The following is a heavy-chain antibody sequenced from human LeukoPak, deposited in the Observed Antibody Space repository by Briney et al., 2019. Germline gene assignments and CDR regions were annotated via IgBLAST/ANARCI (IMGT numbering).Heavy chain of an antibody. D-gene: IGHD3-10*01. CDR2: ISTSSNTI. V-gene: IGHV3-48*04. J-gene: IGHJ3*02. CDR3: ARDGSGSHYDAFDI. Sequence: GGSLRLSCAASGFPFSSYGMHWVRQAPGKGLEWVSYISTSSNTIYYADSVKGRFTISRDNAKNSLYLQMNSLRAEDTAIYYCARDGSGSHYDAFDIWGQGTMVTVSS. CDR1: GFPFSSYG.